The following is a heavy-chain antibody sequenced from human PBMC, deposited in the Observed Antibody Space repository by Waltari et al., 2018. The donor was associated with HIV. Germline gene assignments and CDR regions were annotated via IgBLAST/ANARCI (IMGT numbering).Heavy chain of an antibody. J-gene: IGHJ5*02. V-gene: IGHV3-53*01. Sequence: VQLVEHGGGVYFPGAPRTVSCAGSGVLVSARYLSWVRQVPGKGLEWVSVMYADGATYYADSVKGRSMVSKNKAKNTFDLHIYASRVADTAIYYCTRGVRYFAPWGRGAPVSVS. CDR3: TRGVRYFAP. CDR1: GVLVSARY. CDR2: MYADGAT. D-gene: IGHD1-26*01.